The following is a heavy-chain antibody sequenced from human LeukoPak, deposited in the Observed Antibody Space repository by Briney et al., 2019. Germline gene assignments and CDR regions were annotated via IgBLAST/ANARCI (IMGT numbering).Heavy chain of an antibody. CDR1: GFTFSSYS. CDR3: ATLPLGYCSGGSCYR. J-gene: IGHJ5*02. Sequence: GESLRLSCAASGFTFSSYSMNWVRQAPGKGLEWVSSISSSSSYIYYADSVKGRFTISRDNAKNSLYLQMNSLRAEDTAVYYCATLPLGYCSGGSCYRWGQGTLVTVSS. D-gene: IGHD2-15*01. CDR2: ISSSSSYI. V-gene: IGHV3-21*01.